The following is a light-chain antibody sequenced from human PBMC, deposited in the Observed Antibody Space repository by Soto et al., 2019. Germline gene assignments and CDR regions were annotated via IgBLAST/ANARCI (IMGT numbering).Light chain of an antibody. V-gene: IGKV1-39*01. CDR3: QPSYTIPS. J-gene: IGKJ3*01. Sequence: DIQMTQSPSSLSASVGDRVTITCRASQSISTYLNWYQQKPGRAPNLLIYLASSLQTGVPSRFSGSGSGTDFTLTISSLQPEDSATYYCQPSYTIPSFGHGTKVDIE. CDR2: LAS. CDR1: QSISTY.